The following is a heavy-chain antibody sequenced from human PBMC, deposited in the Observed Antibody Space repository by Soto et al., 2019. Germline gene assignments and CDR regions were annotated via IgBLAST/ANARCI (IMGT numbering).Heavy chain of an antibody. D-gene: IGHD4-17*01. Sequence: VGSLRLSCAASGFTFSSYAMRWGRQAPGKGLEWVSAISGSGGSTYYADSVKGRFTISRDNSKNTLYLQMNSLRAEDTAVYYCAKVMTTVTTSPVDYWGQGTLVTVSS. CDR1: GFTFSSYA. CDR3: AKVMTTVTTSPVDY. CDR2: ISGSGGST. V-gene: IGHV3-23*01. J-gene: IGHJ4*02.